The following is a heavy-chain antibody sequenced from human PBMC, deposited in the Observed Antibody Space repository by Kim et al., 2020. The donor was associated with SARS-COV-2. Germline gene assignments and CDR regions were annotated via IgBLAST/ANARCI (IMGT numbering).Heavy chain of an antibody. V-gene: IGHV4-34*01. Sequence: SETLSLTCAVYGGSFSGYYWSWIRQPPGKGLEWIGEINHSGSTNYNPSLKSRVTISVDTSKNQFSLKLSSVTAADTAVYYCARGQRYIYITPFDPWGQGTLVTVSS. CDR3: ARGQRYIYITPFDP. CDR1: GGSFSGYY. D-gene: IGHD5-18*01. J-gene: IGHJ5*02. CDR2: INHSGST.